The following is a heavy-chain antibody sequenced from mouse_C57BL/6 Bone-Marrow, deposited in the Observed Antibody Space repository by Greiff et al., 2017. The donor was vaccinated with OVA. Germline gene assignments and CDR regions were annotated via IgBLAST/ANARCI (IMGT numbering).Heavy chain of an antibody. D-gene: IGHD2-1*01. J-gene: IGHJ4*01. V-gene: IGHV6-6*01. CDR1: GFTFSDAW. Sequence: EVQRVESGGGLVQPGGSMKLSCAASGFTFSDAWMDWVRQSPEKGLEWVAEISNKANNHATYYAESVKGRFTISKDDSKSMVYLPMNSLRAEDTGIYYCTPYGNYEGAMDYWGQGTSVTVSS. CDR3: TPYGNYEGAMDY. CDR2: ISNKANNHAT.